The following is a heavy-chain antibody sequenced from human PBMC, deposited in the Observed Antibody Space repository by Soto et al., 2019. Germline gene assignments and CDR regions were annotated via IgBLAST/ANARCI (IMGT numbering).Heavy chain of an antibody. V-gene: IGHV4-31*03. CDR1: GGSISSGGYY. CDR2: IYYSGST. CDR3: ARHSSGWSLGAFDI. D-gene: IGHD6-19*01. J-gene: IGHJ3*02. Sequence: SETLSLTCTVSGGSISSGGYYWSWIRQHPGKGLEWIGYIYYSGSTYYNPSLKSRVTISVDTSKNQFSLKLSSVTAADTAVYYCARHSSGWSLGAFDIWGQGTMVTVSS.